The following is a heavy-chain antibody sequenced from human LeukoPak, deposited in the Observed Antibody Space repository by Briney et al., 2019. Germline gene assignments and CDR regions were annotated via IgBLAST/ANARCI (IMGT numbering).Heavy chain of an antibody. CDR1: GGSVSSYY. CDR2: IYYSGST. V-gene: IGHV4-59*02. Sequence: SETLSLTCTVSGGSVSSYYWSWIRQPPGKGLEWIGYIYYSGSTNYNPSLKSRVTISVDTSKNQFSLKLSSVTAADTAVYYCASFPFVAAADRWGQGTLVTVSS. CDR3: ASFPFVAAADR. J-gene: IGHJ4*02. D-gene: IGHD6-13*01.